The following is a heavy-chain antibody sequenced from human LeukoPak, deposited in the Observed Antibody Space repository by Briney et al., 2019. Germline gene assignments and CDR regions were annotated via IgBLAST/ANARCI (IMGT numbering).Heavy chain of an antibody. CDR3: ARGGYYDSSGYYYVGYFHH. V-gene: IGHV3-48*03. J-gene: IGHJ1*01. CDR1: GFTSSSYE. CDR2: ISFSGSTI. Sequence: RGSLRLSCAASGFTSSSYEMNWVRQAPGEVLEWVSYISFSGSTIYYADSVKGRFTISRDNAKNSLYVQMNSLRAEDTAVYYCARGGYYDSSGYYYVGYFHHWGQGTLVTVSS. D-gene: IGHD3-22*01.